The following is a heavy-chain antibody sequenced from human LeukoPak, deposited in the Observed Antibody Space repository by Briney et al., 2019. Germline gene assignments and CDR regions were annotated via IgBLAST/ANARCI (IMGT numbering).Heavy chain of an antibody. CDR1: GFTVSNNY. J-gene: IGHJ6*03. CDR3: ARDRSDGNYYMVV. D-gene: IGHD5-24*01. V-gene: IGHV3-53*01. Sequence: GGSLRLSCAASGFTVSNNYMSWVRQAPGKGLEWGSVIYGGGSTSYADSVKGRFTISRDNSKNTLYLQMNSLRADDTAVYYCARDRSDGNYYMVVWGKGTTVIVSS. CDR2: IYGGGST.